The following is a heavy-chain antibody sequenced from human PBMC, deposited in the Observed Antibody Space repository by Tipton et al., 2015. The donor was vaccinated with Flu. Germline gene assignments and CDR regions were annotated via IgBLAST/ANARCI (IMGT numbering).Heavy chain of an antibody. CDR1: GYILRNYG. D-gene: IGHD6-13*01. CDR3: ARGLLAAIGREDYYGMDV. J-gene: IGHJ6*02. Sequence: QSGAEVKKPGASVKASCKASGYILRNYGISWVRQAPGQGLEWMGWINGYNGNTNYAQRVQGRVTLTTDTSTNTAFMELRSLRSDDTAVYYCARGLLAAIGREDYYGMDVWGQGTTVTVS. CDR2: INGYNGNT. V-gene: IGHV1-18*01.